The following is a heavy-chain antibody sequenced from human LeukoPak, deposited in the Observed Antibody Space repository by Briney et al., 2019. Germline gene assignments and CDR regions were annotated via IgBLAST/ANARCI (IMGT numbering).Heavy chain of an antibody. J-gene: IGHJ4*02. V-gene: IGHV1-18*01. CDR1: GYTFTSHG. CDR3: ARDQVVVPATVDY. D-gene: IGHD2-15*01. Sequence: GASVKVSCKASGYTFTSHGISWVRQAPGQGPEWMGWISTYKCNTIYAQKLQDRITLTTDTSTSTVYMELRSLRSDDTAVYFCARDQVVVPATVDYWGQGTLVTVSS. CDR2: ISTYKCNT.